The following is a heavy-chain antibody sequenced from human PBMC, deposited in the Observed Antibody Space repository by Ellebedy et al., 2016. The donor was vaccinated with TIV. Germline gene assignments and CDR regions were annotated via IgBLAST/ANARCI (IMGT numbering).Heavy chain of an antibody. CDR2: ISSDGSSK. Sequence: PGGSLRLSCAASGFTFSTYAVHWVRQAPDKELEWVAVISSDGSSKYYADSVKVRFTMSRDNSKNTLYLQMKRLRPEDTAVYYCARGALYGTSVEGFDYWGQGTLVTVSS. D-gene: IGHD4-17*01. V-gene: IGHV3-30-3*01. CDR1: GFTFSTYA. CDR3: ARGALYGTSVEGFDY. J-gene: IGHJ4*02.